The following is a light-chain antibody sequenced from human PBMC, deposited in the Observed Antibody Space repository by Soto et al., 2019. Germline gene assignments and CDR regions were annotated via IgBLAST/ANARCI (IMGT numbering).Light chain of an antibody. CDR2: GAS. Sequence: EIVLTQSPGTLSLSPGESATLSCRASQILSSNYLAWYQQKRGQAPRLLIYGASGRATGIPDRFRGSGSGTDFSLTITILEPEDFAVYYCQQYGGSPSITFGQGTRLEIK. J-gene: IGKJ5*01. V-gene: IGKV3-20*01. CDR1: QILSSNY. CDR3: QQYGGSPSIT.